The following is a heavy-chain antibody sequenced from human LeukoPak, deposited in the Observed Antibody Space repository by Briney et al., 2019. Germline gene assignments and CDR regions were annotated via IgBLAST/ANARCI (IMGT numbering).Heavy chain of an antibody. CDR1: GFTFSSYE. Sequence: GGSLRLSCAASGFTFSSYEMNWVRQAPGKGLEWVSYISSSGSTIYYADSVKGRFTISRASAKNSLYLQMNSLRAEDTAVYYCPRERYDILTGYYPSPDFDYWGQGTLVTVSS. D-gene: IGHD3-9*01. V-gene: IGHV3-48*03. CDR2: ISSSGSTI. J-gene: IGHJ4*02. CDR3: PRERYDILTGYYPSPDFDY.